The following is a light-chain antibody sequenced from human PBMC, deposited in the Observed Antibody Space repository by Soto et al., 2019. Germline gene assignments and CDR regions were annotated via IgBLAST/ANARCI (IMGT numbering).Light chain of an antibody. J-gene: IGLJ1*01. CDR3: SSYAGSNNFV. CDR1: SSDVGGYNY. CDR2: EVS. V-gene: IGLV2-8*01. Sequence: QSALTQPASVSGSPGQSITISCTGTSSDVGGYNYVSWYQQHPGKAPKLMIYEVSNRPSGVPDRFSGSKSGNTASLTVSGLQAEDEAGYYCSSYAGSNNFVFGTGTKLTVL.